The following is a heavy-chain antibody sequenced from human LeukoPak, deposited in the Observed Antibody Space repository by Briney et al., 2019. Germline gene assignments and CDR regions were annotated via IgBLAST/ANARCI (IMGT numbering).Heavy chain of an antibody. V-gene: IGHV3-23*01. Sequence: GGSLRLSCAASGFTFSSYAMSWVRQAPGKGLEWVSAISGSGGSTYYADSVKGRFTISRDNSKNTLYLQMNSLRAEHTAVYYCAKDKEFDYGDYGVSFDPWGQGTLVTVSS. CDR1: GFTFSSYA. CDR3: AKDKEFDYGDYGVSFDP. D-gene: IGHD4-17*01. J-gene: IGHJ5*02. CDR2: ISGSGGST.